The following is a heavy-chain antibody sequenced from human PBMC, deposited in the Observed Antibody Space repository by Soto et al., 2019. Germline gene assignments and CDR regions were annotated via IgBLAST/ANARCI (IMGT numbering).Heavy chain of an antibody. CDR1: GFTFSSYA. CDR3: AKGSGSASSAPKIFDY. V-gene: IGHV3-23*01. J-gene: IGHJ4*02. D-gene: IGHD3-10*01. CDR2: ISGSGGST. Sequence: GGSLRLSCAASGFTFSSYAMSWVRQAPGKGLEWVSAISGSGGSTYYADSVKGRFTISRDNSKNTLYLQMNSLRAEDTAVYYCAKGSGSASSAPKIFDYWGQGTLVTVSS.